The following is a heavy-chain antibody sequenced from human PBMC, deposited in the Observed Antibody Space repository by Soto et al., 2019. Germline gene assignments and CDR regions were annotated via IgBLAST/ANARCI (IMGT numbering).Heavy chain of an antibody. Sequence: GGSLRLSCAASGFTFSSYAMSWVRQAPGKGLEWVSAISGSGGSTYYADSVKGRFTISRDNSKNTLYLQMNSLRAEDTAVYYCAKSRITDWYSSGWPFDYWGQGTLVTVSS. CDR1: GFTFSSYA. CDR3: AKSRITDWYSSGWPFDY. CDR2: ISGSGGST. J-gene: IGHJ4*02. D-gene: IGHD6-19*01. V-gene: IGHV3-23*01.